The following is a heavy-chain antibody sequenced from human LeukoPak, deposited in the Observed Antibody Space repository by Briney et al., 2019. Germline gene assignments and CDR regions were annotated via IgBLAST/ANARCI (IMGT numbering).Heavy chain of an antibody. CDR3: ATEFYDFLSGESWFDP. D-gene: IGHD3-9*01. CDR2: IDYSGRT. CDR1: GDSISNYY. Sequence: SETLSLTCTVSGDSISNYYWSWIRQAPGKGPEWIASIDYSGRTFYNPSLRSRVTISVDTSNNDFSLNLTSVTAADTAVYYCATEFYDFLSGESWFDPWGQGALVTVS. J-gene: IGHJ5*02. V-gene: IGHV4-39*07.